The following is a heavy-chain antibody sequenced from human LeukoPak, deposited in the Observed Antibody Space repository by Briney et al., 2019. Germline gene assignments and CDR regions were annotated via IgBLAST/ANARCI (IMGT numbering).Heavy chain of an antibody. J-gene: IGHJ4*02. CDR3: AKDGGIQLWLVSQTEGFDY. V-gene: IGHV3-23*01. CDR1: GFTFSSYG. CDR2: ISGSGGST. Sequence: PGGSLRLSCAASGFTFSSYGMSWVRQAPGKGLEWVSAISGSGGSTYYADSVKGRFTISRDNSKNTLYLQMNSLRAEDTAVYYCAKDGGIQLWLVSQTEGFDYWGQGTLVTVSS. D-gene: IGHD5-18*01.